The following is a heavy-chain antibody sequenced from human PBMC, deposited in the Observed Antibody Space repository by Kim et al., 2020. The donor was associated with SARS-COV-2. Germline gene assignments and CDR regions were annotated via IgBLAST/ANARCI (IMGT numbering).Heavy chain of an antibody. CDR3: AKNYYDSSGYYFPDGMDV. J-gene: IGHJ6*02. Sequence: KGRFTISRDNAKNSLYLQMNSLRDEDTAVYYCAKNYYDSSGYYFPDGMDVWGQGTTVTVSS. V-gene: IGHV3-48*02. D-gene: IGHD3-22*01.